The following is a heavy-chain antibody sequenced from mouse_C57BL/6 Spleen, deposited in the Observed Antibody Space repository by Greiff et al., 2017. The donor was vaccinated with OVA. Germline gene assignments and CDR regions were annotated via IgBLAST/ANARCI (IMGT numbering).Heavy chain of an antibody. CDR3: ARPYDRYWYIDV. Sequence: SGPELVKPGASVKIPCKASGYTFTDYNMDWVKQSHGKSLEWIGDINPNNGGTIYNQKFKGKATLTADKSSSTAYMELRSLTSEDTAVYYCARPYDRYWYIDVWGTGTTVTVSS. CDR2: INPNNGGT. D-gene: IGHD2-12*01. CDR1: GYTFTDYN. V-gene: IGHV1-18*01. J-gene: IGHJ1*03.